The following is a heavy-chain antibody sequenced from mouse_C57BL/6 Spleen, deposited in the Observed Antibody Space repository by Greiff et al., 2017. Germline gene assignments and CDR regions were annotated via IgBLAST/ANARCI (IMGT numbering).Heavy chain of an antibody. V-gene: IGHV10-1*01. D-gene: IGHD2-12*01. J-gene: IGHJ4*01. Sequence: VQLVESGGGLVQPKGSLKLSCAASGFSFNTYAMNWVRQAPGKGLEWVARIRSKSNNYATYYADSVKDRFTISRDDSESMLYLQMNNLKTEDTAMYYCERHEAIASMDYWGQGTSVTVSS. CDR3: ERHEAIASMDY. CDR2: IRSKSNNYAT. CDR1: GFSFNTYA.